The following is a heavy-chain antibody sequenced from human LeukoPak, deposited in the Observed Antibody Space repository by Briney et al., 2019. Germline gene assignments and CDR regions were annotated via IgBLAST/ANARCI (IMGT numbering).Heavy chain of an antibody. J-gene: IGHJ4*02. CDR2: ISNSGSTI. D-gene: IGHD6-6*01. V-gene: IGHV3-11*04. Sequence: PGESLRLSCAASGFTFSDYYMSWIRQAPGKGLEWISYISNSGSTIYYADSVKGRVTISRDNAKNSLFLQMNSLRADDTAVYYCARGRWQLVPFDYWGQGTLVTVSS. CDR1: GFTFSDYY. CDR3: ARGRWQLVPFDY.